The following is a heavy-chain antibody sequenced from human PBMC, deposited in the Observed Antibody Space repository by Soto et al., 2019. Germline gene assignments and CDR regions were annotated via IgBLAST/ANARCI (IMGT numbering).Heavy chain of an antibody. D-gene: IGHD3-9*01. J-gene: IGHJ4*02. Sequence: PSETLPHTWTVSGGSSSSGDYCWSWIRQPPGKGLEWIGYIYYSGSTNYNPSLKSRVTISVDTSKNQFSLKLSSVTAADTAVYYCARGTAGYLVDYWGQGTLVTVSS. CDR2: IYYSGST. V-gene: IGHV4-30-4*01. CDR3: ARGTAGYLVDY. CDR1: GGSSSSGDYC.